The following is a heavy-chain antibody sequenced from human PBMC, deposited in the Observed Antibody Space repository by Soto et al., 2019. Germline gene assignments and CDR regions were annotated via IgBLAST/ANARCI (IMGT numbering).Heavy chain of an antibody. Sequence: QVQLVQSGAEVKKPGSSVKVSCKASGGTFSSYAISWVRQAPGHGLEWMGGIIPIFGTATYAQKIQGRATITADESTSTAYRELSSLRSEDTAVYYCARHVPAAGYYYGMDVWGQGTTVTVSS. V-gene: IGHV1-69*12. J-gene: IGHJ6*02. D-gene: IGHD2-2*01. CDR2: IIPIFGTA. CDR1: GGTFSSYA. CDR3: ARHVPAAGYYYGMDV.